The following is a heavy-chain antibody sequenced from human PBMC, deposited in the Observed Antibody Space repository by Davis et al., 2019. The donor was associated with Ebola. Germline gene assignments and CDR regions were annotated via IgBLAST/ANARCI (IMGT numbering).Heavy chain of an antibody. J-gene: IGHJ4*02. Sequence: GGSLRLSCAASGFTFSSYWMSWVRQAPGKGLEWVANIKQDGSEKYYVDSVKGRFTISRDNAKNSLYLQMNSLGGEDTAMYYCVRGGTLAGTILHYWGQGILVTVSS. CDR2: IKQDGSEK. CDR3: VRGGTLAGTILHY. D-gene: IGHD6-19*01. CDR1: GFTFSSYW. V-gene: IGHV3-7*01.